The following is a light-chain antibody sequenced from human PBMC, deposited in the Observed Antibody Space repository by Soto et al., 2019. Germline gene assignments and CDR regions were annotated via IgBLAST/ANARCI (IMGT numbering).Light chain of an antibody. CDR2: AAS. CDR3: QESYSTLSIT. CDR1: ESISRH. J-gene: IGKJ5*01. V-gene: IGKV1-39*01. Sequence: IQMTQSPSSLSASVGDRVTITCRASESISRHLNWYQQKPGNAPKLLIYAASSLQNGVPSRFSGSGSGTDFTLTIRNLQPGDFATYYCQESYSTLSITFGQGTRLETK.